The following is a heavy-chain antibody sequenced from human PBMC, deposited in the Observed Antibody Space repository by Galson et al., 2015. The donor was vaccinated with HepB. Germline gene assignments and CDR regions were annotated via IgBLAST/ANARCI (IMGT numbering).Heavy chain of an antibody. J-gene: IGHJ4*02. Sequence: SVKVSCKASGYTFTSYAMHWVRQAPGQRLEWMGWISAGNGNTKYSQKFQGRVTITRDTSASTAYMELSSLRSEDTAVYYCARDSKWELLRGSFDYWGQGTLVTVSS. CDR2: ISAGNGNT. CDR3: ARDSKWELLRGSFDY. CDR1: GYTFTSYA. D-gene: IGHD1-26*01. V-gene: IGHV1-3*01.